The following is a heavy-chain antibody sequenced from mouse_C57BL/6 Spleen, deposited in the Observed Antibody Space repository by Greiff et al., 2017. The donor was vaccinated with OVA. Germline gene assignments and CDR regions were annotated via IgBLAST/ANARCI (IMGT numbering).Heavy chain of an antibody. CDR3: ARYYGNYGAY. J-gene: IGHJ3*01. V-gene: IGHV1-64*01. Sequence: QVQLQQSGAELVKPGASVKLSCKASGYTFTSYWMHWVKQRPGQGLEWIGMIHPNSGSTNYNEKFKSKATLTVDKSSSTAYMQLSSLTSEDSAVYYCARYYGNYGAYWGQGTLVTVSA. CDR2: IHPNSGST. D-gene: IGHD2-1*01. CDR1: GYTFTSYW.